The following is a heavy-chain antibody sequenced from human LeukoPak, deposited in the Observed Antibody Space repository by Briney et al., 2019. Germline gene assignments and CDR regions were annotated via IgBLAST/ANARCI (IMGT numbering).Heavy chain of an antibody. Sequence: GGSLRLSCATSGFTFSRSGMTWVRQPPGKGLEWVASFDGNADGTHYADSVKGRCTISRDNSKNTVYLQMNSLSAEDTAIYYCVKPRIIGLGWAQFDYWGQGSLVTVSS. J-gene: IGHJ4*02. D-gene: IGHD2-15*01. CDR1: GFTFSRSG. CDR3: VKPRIIGLGWAQFDY. V-gene: IGHV3-23*01. CDR2: FDGNADGT.